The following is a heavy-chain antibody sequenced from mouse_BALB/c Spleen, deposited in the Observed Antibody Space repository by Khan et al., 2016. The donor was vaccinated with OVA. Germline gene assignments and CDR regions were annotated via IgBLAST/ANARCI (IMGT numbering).Heavy chain of an antibody. CDR3: VRGRAY. Sequence: EVQLQESGPGLVKPSQSLSLTCTVTGYSITSDYAWNWIRQFPGNKLEWMGYISYSGRTSYTPSLKSRIPITRDTSKNQFFLQLNSVTTEDTATYYCVRGRAYWSQGTLVTVSA. CDR1: GYSITSDYA. J-gene: IGHJ3*01. D-gene: IGHD3-3*01. CDR2: ISYSGRT. V-gene: IGHV3-2*02.